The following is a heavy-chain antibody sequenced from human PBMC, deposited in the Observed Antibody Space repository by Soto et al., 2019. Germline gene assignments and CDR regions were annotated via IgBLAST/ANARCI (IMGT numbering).Heavy chain of an antibody. CDR2: ISGSGAGT. Sequence: GGSLRLSCTASGFTFSSSAMSWVRQAPGRGLEWVSGISGSGAGTYYTDSVKGRFTISRDNSKNTVYLQMNSLRTEDTAVYYCAKQLRGSGWYPLDSWGQGTPVTVSS. V-gene: IGHV3-23*01. CDR1: GFTFSSSA. CDR3: AKQLRGSGWYPLDS. J-gene: IGHJ4*02. D-gene: IGHD6-19*01.